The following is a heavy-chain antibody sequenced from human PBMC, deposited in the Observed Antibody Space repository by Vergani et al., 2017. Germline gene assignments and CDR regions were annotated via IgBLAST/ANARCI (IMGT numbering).Heavy chain of an antibody. CDR2: ISSSGSTI. D-gene: IGHD3-22*01. CDR3: ARGSHYDSSGYYYLGFDY. J-gene: IGHJ4*02. CDR1: GFTFSDYY. Sequence: VQLVESGGGLVQPGGSLRLSCAASGFTFSDYYMSWIRQAPGKGLEWVSYISSSGSTIYYADSVKGRFTISRDNAKNSLYLQMNSLRAEDTAVYYCARGSHYDSSGYYYLGFDYWGQGTLVTVSS. V-gene: IGHV3-11*01.